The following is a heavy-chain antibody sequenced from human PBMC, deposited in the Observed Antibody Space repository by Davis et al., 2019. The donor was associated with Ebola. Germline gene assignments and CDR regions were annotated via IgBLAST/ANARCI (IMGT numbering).Heavy chain of an antibody. CDR2: ISSSSSYI. CDR1: GFTFSSYS. CDR3: ARPPGDIVVVPAAQSYYYYYYMDV. J-gene: IGHJ6*03. D-gene: IGHD2-2*01. Sequence: GESLKISCAASGFTFSSYSMNWVRQAPGKGLEWVSSISSSSSYIYYADSVKGRFTISRDNAKNSLYLQMNSPRAEDTAVYYCARPPGDIVVVPAAQSYYYYYYMDVWGKGTTVTVSS. V-gene: IGHV3-21*01.